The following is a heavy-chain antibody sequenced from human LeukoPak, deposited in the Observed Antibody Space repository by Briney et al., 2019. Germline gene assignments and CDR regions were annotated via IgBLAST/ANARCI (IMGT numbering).Heavy chain of an antibody. J-gene: IGHJ6*03. Sequence: QSGGSLRLSCAASGFTFSSFDMHWVRQPTGQGLEWVSTIGTASDTYYPGSVEGRFTLSRDNAKNSLYLQMNSLTAGDTAVYYCARGPHRGKYYYMDVWGKGTTVTVSS. CDR3: ARGPHRGKYYYMDV. CDR1: GFTFSSFD. V-gene: IGHV3-13*01. D-gene: IGHD1-1*01. CDR2: IGTASDT.